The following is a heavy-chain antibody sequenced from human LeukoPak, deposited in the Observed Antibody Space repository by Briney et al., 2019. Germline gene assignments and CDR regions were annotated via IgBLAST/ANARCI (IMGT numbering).Heavy chain of an antibody. CDR3: AGGSVGAFDI. CDR2: IYYSGST. V-gene: IGHV4-31*03. Sequence: SETLSLTCTVSGGSISSGGYYWSWIRQHPGKGLEWIGYIYYSGSTYYNPSLKSRVTISVDTSKNQFSLKLSSVSAADTAVYYCAGGSVGAFDIWGQGTMVTVSS. CDR1: GGSISSGGYY. D-gene: IGHD4-23*01. J-gene: IGHJ3*02.